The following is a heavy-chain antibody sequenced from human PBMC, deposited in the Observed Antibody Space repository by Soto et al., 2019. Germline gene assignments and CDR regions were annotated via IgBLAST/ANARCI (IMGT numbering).Heavy chain of an antibody. V-gene: IGHV4-31*03. J-gene: IGHJ6*02. CDR2: INYSGNT. D-gene: IGHD4-17*01. CDR3: AKGLRWSPDYYYGMDV. Sequence: PSETLSLTCTVSGDSINSAAYYWTWIRQHPGEGLEWIGYINYSGNTNYNPSLQSRVTISADVSKNQFSLRLTSVTAADTAVYYCAKGLRWSPDYYYGMDVWGQGTTVTVSS. CDR1: GDSINSAAYY.